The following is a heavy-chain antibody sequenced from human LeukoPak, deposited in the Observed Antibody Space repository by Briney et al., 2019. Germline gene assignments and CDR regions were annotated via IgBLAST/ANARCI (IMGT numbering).Heavy chain of an antibody. CDR1: GGSISSSDYY. V-gene: IGHV4-30-4*01. CDR2: IYYSGST. J-gene: IGHJ4*02. CDR3: ARVAARSNLYYFDY. Sequence: SETLSLTCTVSGGSISSSDYYRSWIRQPPGKGLEWIGYIYYSGSTYYNPSLKSRVTISVDRSKNQFSLKLSSVTAADTAVYYCARVAARSNLYYFDYWGQGTLVTVSS. D-gene: IGHD6-6*01.